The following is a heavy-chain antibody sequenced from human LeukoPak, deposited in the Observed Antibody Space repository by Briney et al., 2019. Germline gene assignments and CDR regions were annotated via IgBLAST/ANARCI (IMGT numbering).Heavy chain of an antibody. CDR3: AREGYGGAFDY. CDR2: ISNSSSYI. CDR1: GFTFSSYS. D-gene: IGHD4-23*01. V-gene: IGHV3-21*01. J-gene: IGHJ4*02. Sequence: GGSLRLSCAASGFTFSSYSMNWVRQAPGKGLEWVSFISNSSSYIYYADSVKGRFTISRDNAKNSLYLQMNSLRAEDTAVYYCAREGYGGAFDYWGQGTLVTVSS.